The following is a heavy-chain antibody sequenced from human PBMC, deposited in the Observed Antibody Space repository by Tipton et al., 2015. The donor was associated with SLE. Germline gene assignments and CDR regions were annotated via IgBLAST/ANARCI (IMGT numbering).Heavy chain of an antibody. J-gene: IGHJ4*02. CDR3: ARERGFSYGMGPFDS. CDR2: FIPLFGTS. Sequence: QLVQSGAEVKEPGSSVKVSCKASGGNFSGYVISWVRQAPGQGLEWMGGFIPLFGTSNPAQKFQDRVTITTDETTNTAYMELSSLRSEDTAVYYCARERGFSYGMGPFDSWGQGTLVTVSS. D-gene: IGHD5-18*01. V-gene: IGHV1-69*05. CDR1: GGNFSGYV.